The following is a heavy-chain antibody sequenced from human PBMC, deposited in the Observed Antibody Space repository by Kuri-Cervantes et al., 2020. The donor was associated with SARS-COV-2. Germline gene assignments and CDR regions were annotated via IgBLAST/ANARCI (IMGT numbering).Heavy chain of an antibody. J-gene: IGHJ5*02. CDR2: IYTSGST. CDR1: GDSISSYY. V-gene: IGHV4-4*08. Sequence: SETLSLTCTVSGDSISSYYWSWIRQPPGKGLEWIGRIYTSGSTNYNPSLKSRATISVDTSKNQFSLKLRSVTAADTAVYYCARGPPDLREEWFDPWGQGTRVTVSS. CDR3: ARGPPDLREEWFDP. D-gene: IGHD4-17*01.